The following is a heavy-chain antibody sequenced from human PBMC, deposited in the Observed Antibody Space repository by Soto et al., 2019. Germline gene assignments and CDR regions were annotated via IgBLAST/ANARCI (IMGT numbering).Heavy chain of an antibody. CDR2: ISSSSSTI. D-gene: IGHD6-13*01. CDR3: ARDLDSSSWYPSDY. Sequence: GGSLRLSCAASGFTFSSYSMNWVRQAPGKGLEWVSYISSSSSTIYYADSVKGRFTISRDNAKNSLYLQMNSLRDEDTAVYYCARDLDSSSWYPSDYWGQGTLVTVSS. V-gene: IGHV3-48*02. J-gene: IGHJ4*02. CDR1: GFTFSSYS.